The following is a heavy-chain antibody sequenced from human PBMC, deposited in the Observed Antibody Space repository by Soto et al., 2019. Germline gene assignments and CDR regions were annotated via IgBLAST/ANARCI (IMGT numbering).Heavy chain of an antibody. D-gene: IGHD5-12*01. V-gene: IGHV4-39*01. CDR3: ANGGYAGDAFDI. J-gene: IGHJ3*02. CDR2: IYYSGST. CDR1: GGSISSSSYY. Sequence: QLQLQESGPGLVKPSETLSLTCTVSGGSISSSSYYWGWIRQPPGKGLEWIGSIYYSGSTYYNPSLHIRVTITVSTSKNQYSLKRSSVTATDTGMYYCANGGYAGDAFDICGQGTMVTVSA.